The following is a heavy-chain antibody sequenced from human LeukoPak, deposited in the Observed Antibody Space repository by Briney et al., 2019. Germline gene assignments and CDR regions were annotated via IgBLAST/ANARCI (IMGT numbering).Heavy chain of an antibody. D-gene: IGHD6-13*01. CDR3: ATAETAAGTVN. CDR1: GGSISSYS. V-gene: IGHV4-4*07. Sequence: KTSETLSLTCTVSGGSISSYSWNWIRQPAGKGLEWIGRIYASGSTNYNPSLKSRVTMSVDTSKNQFSLKLSSVTAADTAVYYCATAETAAGTVNWGQGTPVTISS. J-gene: IGHJ4*02. CDR2: IYASGST.